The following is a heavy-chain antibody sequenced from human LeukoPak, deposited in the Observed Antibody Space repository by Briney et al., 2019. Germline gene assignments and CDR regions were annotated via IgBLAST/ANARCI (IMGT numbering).Heavy chain of an antibody. CDR3: ASATGDLSYFDY. CDR2: ISSSSYI. J-gene: IGHJ4*02. Sequence: GGSLRLSCAASGFTFSSYSVNWVRQAPGKGLEWVSSISSSSYIYYADSVKGRFTISRDNAKNSLYLQMNSLRAEDTALYYCASATGDLSYFDYWGQGTLVTVSS. CDR1: GFTFSSYS. D-gene: IGHD3-10*01. V-gene: IGHV3-21*04.